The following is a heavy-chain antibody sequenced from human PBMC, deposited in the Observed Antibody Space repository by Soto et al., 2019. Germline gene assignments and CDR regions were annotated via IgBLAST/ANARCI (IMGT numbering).Heavy chain of an antibody. D-gene: IGHD3-22*01. CDR3: AREENYYDSSGSPSFGY. V-gene: IGHV3-33*01. CDR1: GFTISSYG. J-gene: IGHJ4*02. Sequence: GGSLRLSCAASGFTISSYGMHRVRQAPGKGLGWVAVIWYDGSNKYYADSVKGRFTISRDNSKNTLYLQMNSLRAEDTAGYYCAREENYYDSSGSPSFGYWGQGTLVNGSS. CDR2: IWYDGSNK.